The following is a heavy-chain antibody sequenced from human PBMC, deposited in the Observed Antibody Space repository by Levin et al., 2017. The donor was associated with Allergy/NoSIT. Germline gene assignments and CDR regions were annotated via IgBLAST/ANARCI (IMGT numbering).Heavy chain of an antibody. CDR2: ISWNSGSI. CDR3: AKDMQQLVPRGAFDI. J-gene: IGHJ3*02. Sequence: GGSLRLSCAASGFTFDDYAMHWVRQAPGKGLEWVSGISWNSGSIGYADSVKGRFTISRDNAKNSLYLQMNSLRAEDTALYYCAKDMQQLVPRGAFDIWGQGTMVTVSS. D-gene: IGHD6-13*01. V-gene: IGHV3-9*01. CDR1: GFTFDDYA.